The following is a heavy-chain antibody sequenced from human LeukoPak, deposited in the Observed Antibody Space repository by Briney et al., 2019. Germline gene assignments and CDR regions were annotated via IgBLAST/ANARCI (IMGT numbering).Heavy chain of an antibody. CDR2: IYPGDSNV. D-gene: IGHD3-10*01. V-gene: IGHV5-51*01. CDR3: ARHGGPIMVRGGEYYFDY. J-gene: IGHJ4*02. CDR1: GYSFINYW. Sequence: GESLKISCRASGYSFINYWIGWVRQMPGKGLEWVGLIYPGDSNVRYSPSFQGQVTISADRSINTAYLQWSSLRTSDTAMYYCARHGGPIMVRGGEYYFDYWGQGTLVTVSS.